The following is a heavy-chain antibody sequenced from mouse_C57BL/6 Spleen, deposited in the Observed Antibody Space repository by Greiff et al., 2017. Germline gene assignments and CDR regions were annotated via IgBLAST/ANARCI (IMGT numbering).Heavy chain of an antibody. CDR2: INPGSGGT. D-gene: IGHD1-1*01. CDR1: GYAFTNYL. Sequence: QVQLQQSGAELVRPGTSVKVSCKASGYAFTNYLIEWVKQRPGQGLEWIGVINPGSGGTNYNEKFKGKATLTADKSSSTAYMQLSSLTSEDSAVYFCARQDYGSSYGFAYWGQGTLVTVSA. V-gene: IGHV1-54*01. CDR3: ARQDYGSSYGFAY. J-gene: IGHJ3*01.